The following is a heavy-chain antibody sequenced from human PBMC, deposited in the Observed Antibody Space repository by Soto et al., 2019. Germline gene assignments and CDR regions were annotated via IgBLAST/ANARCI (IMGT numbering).Heavy chain of an antibody. CDR3: AKGQLELRGNFNWFDP. J-gene: IGHJ5*02. V-gene: IGHV3-23*01. D-gene: IGHD1-1*01. CDR2: ISGSGGST. CDR1: GFTFSSYA. Sequence: GGSLRLSCAASGFTFSSYAMSWVRQAPGKGLEWVSAISGSGGSTYYADSVKGRFTISRDNSKNTLYLQMNSLRAEDTAVYYCAKGQLELRGNFNWFDPWGQGTLVTVSS.